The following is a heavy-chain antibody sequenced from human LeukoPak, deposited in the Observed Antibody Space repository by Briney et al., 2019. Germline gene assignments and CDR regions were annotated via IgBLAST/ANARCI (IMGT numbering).Heavy chain of an antibody. Sequence: SVKVSCKASGGTFSSYAISWVRQAPGQGLEWMGRIIPILGIANYAQKFQGRVTITADKSTSTAYMELSSLRSEDTAVYYCARDSAPTVRFAFDIWGQGTMVTVSS. CDR1: GGTFSSYA. D-gene: IGHD4-11*01. V-gene: IGHV1-69*04. CDR3: ARDSAPTVRFAFDI. CDR2: IIPILGIA. J-gene: IGHJ3*02.